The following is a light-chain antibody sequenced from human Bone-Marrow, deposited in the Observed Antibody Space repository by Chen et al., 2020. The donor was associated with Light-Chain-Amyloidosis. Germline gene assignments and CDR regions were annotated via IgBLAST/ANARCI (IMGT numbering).Light chain of an antibody. CDR3: CSYAGTPWL. Sequence: QAALTQPASVSGSPGQSITISCTGTVTDVGSYNLVSWYQQYPGKAPKLLIYEDTKRPSGVSHRFSASKSGITASLTISGIQAEDEAVYSCCSYAGTPWLFGGGTYLPVL. V-gene: IGLV2-23*01. CDR2: EDT. CDR1: VTDVGSYNL. J-gene: IGLJ3*02.